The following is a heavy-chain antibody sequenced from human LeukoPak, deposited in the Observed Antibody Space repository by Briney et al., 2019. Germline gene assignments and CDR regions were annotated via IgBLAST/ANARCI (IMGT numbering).Heavy chain of an antibody. CDR2: IIPIFGTA. D-gene: IGHD1-26*01. CDR3: AREGPLVGALDY. CDR1: GGTFSSYT. J-gene: IGHJ4*02. V-gene: IGHV1-69*13. Sequence: SVKVSCKASGGTFSSYTISWVRQAPGQGLEWMGGIIPIFGTANYAQKFQGRVTITADESTSTAYMELSSLRSEDTAVYYCAREGPLVGALDYWGQGTLVTVSS.